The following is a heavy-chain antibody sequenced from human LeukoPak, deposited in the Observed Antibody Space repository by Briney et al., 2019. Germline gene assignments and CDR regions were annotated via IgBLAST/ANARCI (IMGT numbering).Heavy chain of an antibody. Sequence: SETLSLTCTVSGGSISSYYWSWIRQPAGKGLEWIGRINTSGSTNYNPSLKSRVTMSVDTSKNQFSLKLSSVTAADTAVHYCAREDDFWSGIASYWGQGTLVTVSS. CDR2: INTSGST. J-gene: IGHJ4*02. CDR1: GGSISSYY. D-gene: IGHD3-3*01. CDR3: AREDDFWSGIASY. V-gene: IGHV4-4*07.